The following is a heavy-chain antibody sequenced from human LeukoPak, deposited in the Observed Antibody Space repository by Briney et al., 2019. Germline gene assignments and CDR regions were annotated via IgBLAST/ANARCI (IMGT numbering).Heavy chain of an antibody. Sequence: SESLSLTCAVYGGSFSGYYWSWIRQPPGKGLEWIGEINHSGSTNYNPSLKSRVTISVDTSKNQFSLKLSSVTAADTAVYYCVRGRVGYDYVWGSHYSPYFDYWGQGTLVTVSS. CDR1: GGSFSGYY. CDR2: INHSGST. CDR3: VRGRVGYDYVWGSHYSPYFDY. J-gene: IGHJ4*02. D-gene: IGHD3-16*01. V-gene: IGHV4-34*01.